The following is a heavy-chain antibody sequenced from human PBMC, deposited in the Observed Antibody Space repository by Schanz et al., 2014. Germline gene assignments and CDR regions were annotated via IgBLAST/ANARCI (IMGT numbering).Heavy chain of an antibody. J-gene: IGHJ3*01. CDR1: GFTFSSYG. D-gene: IGHD5-12*01. V-gene: IGHV3-23*04. Sequence: EVQVVESGGGFVQPGGSLRLSCAASGFTFSSYGMHWVRQAPGKGLEWISSMYINSGSTQYADSVKGRFIISRDSSKNTLFLQMNSLRAEDTAVYFCARDGGRDGYNLAFDVWGQGTLVTVSS. CDR2: MYINSGST. CDR3: ARDGGRDGYNLAFDV.